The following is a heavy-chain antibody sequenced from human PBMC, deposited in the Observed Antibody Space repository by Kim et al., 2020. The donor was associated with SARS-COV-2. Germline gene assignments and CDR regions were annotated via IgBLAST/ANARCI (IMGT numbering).Heavy chain of an antibody. CDR1: GYTFNGYY. Sequence: ASVKVSCKASGYTFNGYYIHWVRQAPGQGLEWMGRINPNSGDTNYAQKFQGRVTMTRDTSISTAHMELSSLRSDDTAAYYCARGTWTSITMVRGDWLDFWGQGTLVTVSS. J-gene: IGHJ4*02. CDR3: ARGTWTSITMVRGDWLDF. D-gene: IGHD3-10*01. V-gene: IGHV1-2*06. CDR2: INPNSGDT.